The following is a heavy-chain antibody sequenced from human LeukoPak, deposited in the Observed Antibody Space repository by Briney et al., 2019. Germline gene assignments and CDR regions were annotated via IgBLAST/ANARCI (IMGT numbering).Heavy chain of an antibody. CDR2: IIPIFGTA. CDR1: GYTFTSYD. D-gene: IGHD3-10*01. Sequence: SVKVSCKASGYTFTSYDISWVRQAPGQGLEWMGGIIPIFGTANYAQKFQGRVTITADESTSTAYMELSSLRSEDTAVYYCARAQQGDRYYYYGMDVWGQGTTVTVSS. CDR3: ARAQQGDRYYYYGMDV. V-gene: IGHV1-69*13. J-gene: IGHJ6*02.